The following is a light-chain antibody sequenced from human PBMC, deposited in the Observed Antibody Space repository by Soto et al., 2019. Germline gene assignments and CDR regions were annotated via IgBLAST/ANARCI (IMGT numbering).Light chain of an antibody. CDR3: LQYAHWPFT. V-gene: IGKV2-30*01. CDR2: KVS. CDR1: QSLVYSDGITY. Sequence: DIVLTQSPLSLPVTLGQPASISCMSSQSLVYSDGITYLNWFQQRPGQSPRRLIYKVSNRDSGVPDRFSGSGSGTYFTLKISRVEPGDVGVYFCLQYAHWPFTFGPGTRVDIK. J-gene: IGKJ3*01.